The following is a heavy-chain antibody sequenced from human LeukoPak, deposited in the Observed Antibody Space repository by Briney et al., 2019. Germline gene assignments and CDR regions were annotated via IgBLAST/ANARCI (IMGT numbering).Heavy chain of an antibody. CDR1: GGSFSGYH. CDR3: ARGLTGPRLCY. Sequence: PSETLSPTRAVYGGSFSGYHWSWIRQPPGKGLEWIGEITDRGDTNYTPSLKSRVTMSVDTSKNQFSLSLTSVPAADTAVYYCARGLTGPRLCYWGQGTLVTVSS. J-gene: IGHJ4*02. V-gene: IGHV4-34*01. D-gene: IGHD3-9*01. CDR2: ITDRGDT.